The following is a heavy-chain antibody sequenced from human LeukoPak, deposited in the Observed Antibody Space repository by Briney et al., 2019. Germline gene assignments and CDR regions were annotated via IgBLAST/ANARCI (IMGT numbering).Heavy chain of an antibody. Sequence: PSETLSLTCTVSAGSISSSTYSWGWIRQPPGKGLEWIGSIYYSGSTYYNPSLRSRVAISVDTSKNQFSLKLSSVTAADTAVYYCARHGSLWFGDFGEWAGLTPFDIWGQGTMVTVSS. CDR2: IYYSGST. CDR3: ARHGSLWFGDFGEWAGLTPFDI. V-gene: IGHV4-39*01. J-gene: IGHJ3*02. CDR1: AGSISSSTYS. D-gene: IGHD3-10*01.